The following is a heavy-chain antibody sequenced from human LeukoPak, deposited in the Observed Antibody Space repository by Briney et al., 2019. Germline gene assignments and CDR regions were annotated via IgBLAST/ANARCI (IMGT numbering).Heavy chain of an antibody. CDR2: IYHSGST. D-gene: IGHD2-2*01. V-gene: IGHV4-38-2*01. Sequence: SETLSLTCAVSGYSISSGYYWGWIRQPPGKGLEWIGSIYHSGSTYYNPSLKSRVTISVDTSKNQFSLKLSSVTAADTAVYYWAGLGGTKGYWGQGTLVTVSS. J-gene: IGHJ4*02. CDR1: GYSISSGYY. CDR3: AGLGGTKGY.